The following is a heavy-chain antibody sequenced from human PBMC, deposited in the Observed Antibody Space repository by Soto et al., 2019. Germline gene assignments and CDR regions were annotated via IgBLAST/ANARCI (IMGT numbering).Heavy chain of an antibody. D-gene: IGHD3-9*01. J-gene: IGHJ4*02. V-gene: IGHV1-24*01. Sequence: ASVKVSCKVSGYTLTELSIHWVRQAPGKGLEWMGGFDPEYGETIYAQKFQGRVTMTEDTCTDTAYMELSSLRSEDTAVYYCATEQLVLRYFDWLSLFDYWGQGTMLTV. CDR1: GYTLTELS. CDR3: ATEQLVLRYFDWLSLFDY. CDR2: FDPEYGET.